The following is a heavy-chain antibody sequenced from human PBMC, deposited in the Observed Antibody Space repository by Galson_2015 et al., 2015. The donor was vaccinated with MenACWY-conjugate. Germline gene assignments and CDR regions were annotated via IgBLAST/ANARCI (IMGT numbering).Heavy chain of an antibody. D-gene: IGHD3-10*01. CDR1: GFTFSYYW. V-gene: IGHV3-7*03. J-gene: IGHJ4*02. CDR3: ASQTWTGYFDY. Sequence: SLRLSCAASGFTFSYYWMSWVRQAPGKGLEWVANIKQDGSEKYYVDSVKGRFTISRDNAKNSLYLQMNSLRAEDTAMYYCASQTWTGYFDYWGQGILVTVSS. CDR2: IKQDGSEK.